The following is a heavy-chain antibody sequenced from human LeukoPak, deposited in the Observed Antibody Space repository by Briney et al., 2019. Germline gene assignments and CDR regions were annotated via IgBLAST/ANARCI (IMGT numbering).Heavy chain of an antibody. CDR1: GGTFSSYA. Sequence: GASVKVSCKASGGTFSSYAISWVRQAPGQGREWMGRIIPIFGIANYAQKFQGRVTITADKSTSTPYMELSSLRAEDTAVYYCARDTVAAAGSALDFDYWGQGTLVTVSS. CDR2: IIPIFGIA. CDR3: ARDTVAAAGSALDFDY. D-gene: IGHD6-13*01. V-gene: IGHV1-69*04. J-gene: IGHJ4*02.